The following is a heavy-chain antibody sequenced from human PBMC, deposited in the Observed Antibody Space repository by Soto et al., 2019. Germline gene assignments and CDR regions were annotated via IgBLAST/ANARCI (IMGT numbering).Heavy chain of an antibody. V-gene: IGHV3-23*01. CDR2: IGTGGDT. Sequence: EVQLLESGGGLVQPGGSLTLSCAASGFTFSNYAMNWGRQAPGKGLEWVSSIGTGGDTNYADSMKGRFTISRDNSRDTLYLQMNSLRAEDTALYYCAKNYYFDNWGQGTLVTVSS. CDR1: GFTFSNYA. CDR3: AKNYYFDN. J-gene: IGHJ4*02.